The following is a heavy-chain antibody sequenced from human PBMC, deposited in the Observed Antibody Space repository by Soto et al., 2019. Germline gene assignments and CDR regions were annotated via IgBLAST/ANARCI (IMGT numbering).Heavy chain of an antibody. CDR3: ARVVVPGSGRAYCFDY. D-gene: IGHD3-10*01. CDR2: ISSSSSYI. V-gene: IGHV3-21*01. CDR1: GFTFSSYS. Sequence: EVQLVESGGGLVKPGGSLRLSCAASGFTFSSYSMNWVRQAPGKGLEWVSSISSSSSYIYYADSVKGRFTISRDNAKNWLYLKLNSLRAEDTAVYYCARVVVPGSGRAYCFDYWGQGTLVTVSS. J-gene: IGHJ4*02.